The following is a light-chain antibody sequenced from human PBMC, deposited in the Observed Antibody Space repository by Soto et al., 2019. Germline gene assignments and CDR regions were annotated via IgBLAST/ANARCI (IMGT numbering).Light chain of an antibody. CDR3: CSYAGSSTFEV. J-gene: IGLJ1*01. CDR2: EVS. V-gene: IGLV2-23*02. CDR1: SSDVGSYNL. Sequence: QSALTQPASVSGSPGQSITISCTGTSSDVGSYNLVSWYQQHPGKAPKLMIYEVSKRPSGVSNRVSGSKSGHTASLTISGLQAEDEADYYCCSYAGSSTFEVFGTGTKVTVL.